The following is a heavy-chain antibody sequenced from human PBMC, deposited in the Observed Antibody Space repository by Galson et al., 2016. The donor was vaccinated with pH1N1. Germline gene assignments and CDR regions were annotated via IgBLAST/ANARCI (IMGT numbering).Heavy chain of an antibody. V-gene: IGHV5-51*01. CDR3: ARQYDFGDYRGDAFDI. J-gene: IGHJ3*02. D-gene: IGHD4-17*01. CDR2: VNPGGSSI. CDR1: YTFTTYW. Sequence: YTFTTYWIAWVRQVPGKGLEWVGVVNPGGSSIRYSPPFQGQVTISSDKSISTAYLQWISLKASDTATYYCARQYDFGDYRGDAFDIWGQGTMVIVSS.